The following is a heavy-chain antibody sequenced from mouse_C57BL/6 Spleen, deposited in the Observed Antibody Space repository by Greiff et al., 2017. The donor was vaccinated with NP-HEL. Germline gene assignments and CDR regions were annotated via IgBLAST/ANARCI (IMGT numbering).Heavy chain of an antibody. CDR2: INYDGSST. V-gene: IGHV5-16*01. CDR3: ARGDGWFAY. D-gene: IGHD3-3*01. J-gene: IGHJ3*01. Sequence: DVKLVESEGGLVQPGSSMKLSCTASGFTFSDYYMAWVRQVPEKGLEWVANINYDGSSTYYLDSLKSRFIISRDNAKNILYLQMSSLKSEDTATYYCARGDGWFAYWGQGTLVTVSA. CDR1: GFTFSDYY.